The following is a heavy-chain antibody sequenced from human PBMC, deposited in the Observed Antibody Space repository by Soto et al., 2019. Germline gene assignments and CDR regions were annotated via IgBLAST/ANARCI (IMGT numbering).Heavy chain of an antibody. J-gene: IGHJ6*02. Sequence: SETLSLTCAVSGASITHYYWNWIRQSPGKGLEWIVSFSSTGSTVYNPSLGSRVTISLDTSKNQFSLTLNSVTAADTAVYYCARGWELLRGGGMDVWGQGTTVTVS. V-gene: IGHV4-59*01. CDR2: FSSTGST. CDR1: GASITHYY. D-gene: IGHD1-26*01. CDR3: ARGWELLRGGGMDV.